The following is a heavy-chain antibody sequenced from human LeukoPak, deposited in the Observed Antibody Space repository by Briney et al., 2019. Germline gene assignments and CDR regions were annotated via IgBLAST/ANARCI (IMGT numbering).Heavy chain of an antibody. Sequence: ASVKVSCKASGYTFTSYAMNWVRQAPGQGLEWMGWINTHTGNPTYAQGFTGRFVFSLDTSVSTAYLQISSLKAEDTAVYYCARSYCSGDNCPGYFDYWGQGTLVTVSS. D-gene: IGHD2-15*01. V-gene: IGHV7-4-1*02. CDR1: GYTFTSYA. J-gene: IGHJ4*02. CDR2: INTHTGNP. CDR3: ARSYCSGDNCPGYFDY.